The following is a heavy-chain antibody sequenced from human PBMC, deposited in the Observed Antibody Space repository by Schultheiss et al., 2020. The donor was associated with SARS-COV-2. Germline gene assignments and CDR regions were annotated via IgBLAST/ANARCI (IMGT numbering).Heavy chain of an antibody. D-gene: IGHD3-22*01. V-gene: IGHV4-31*03. CDR1: GGSISSGGYY. CDR3: ASSFYDSSGYYEDY. Sequence: LRLSCTVSGGSISSGGYYWSWIRQHPGKGLEWIGYIYYSGSTYYNPSLKSRVTISVDTSKNQFSLKLSSVTAADTAVYYCASSFYDSSGYYEDYWGQGTLVTVSS. CDR2: IYYSGST. J-gene: IGHJ4*02.